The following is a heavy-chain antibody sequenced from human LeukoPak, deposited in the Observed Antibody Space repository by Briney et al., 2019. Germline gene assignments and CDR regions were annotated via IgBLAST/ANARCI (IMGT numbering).Heavy chain of an antibody. V-gene: IGHV1-8*01. CDR2: MNPNSGNT. J-gene: IGHJ5*02. Sequence: ASVNVSFKGSGYTFTIYDINWVRQATGQGLEWMGWMNPNSGNTGYAQKFQGRVTMTRNTSISTAYMELSSLRSEDTAVYYCARGGYYYGSGSFQRWFDPWRQGTLVTVSS. CDR3: ARGGYYYGSGSFQRWFDP. D-gene: IGHD3-10*01. CDR1: GYTFTIYD.